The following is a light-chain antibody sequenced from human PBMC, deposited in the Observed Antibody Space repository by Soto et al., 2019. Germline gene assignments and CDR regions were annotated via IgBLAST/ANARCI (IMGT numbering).Light chain of an antibody. CDR1: RSNIISNY. Sequence: QSVLTQPPSASGTPGPRVTISCSGSRSNIISNYVYWYQQLPGTAPKLLIYRNNERPSGVPVRFSASKSATSASLAISGLRSEDEADYYCAAWDGSLRGWVFGGGTQLTVL. CDR2: RNN. CDR3: AAWDGSLRGWV. J-gene: IGLJ3*02. V-gene: IGLV1-47*01.